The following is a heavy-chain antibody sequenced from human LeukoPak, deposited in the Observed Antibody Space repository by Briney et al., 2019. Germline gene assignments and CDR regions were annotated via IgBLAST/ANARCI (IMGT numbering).Heavy chain of an antibody. CDR3: ARGRSGLLRPSTTYAT. Sequence: ASVTVSCKASGYTFTGYYMHWVRQAPGQGLEWMGWINPNSGGTNYAQKFQGRVTMTRDTSISTAYMELSRLRSDDTAVYYCARGRSGLLRPSTTYATWGQGTLVTVSS. CDR1: GYTFTGYY. J-gene: IGHJ5*02. D-gene: IGHD2/OR15-2a*01. V-gene: IGHV1-2*02. CDR2: INPNSGGT.